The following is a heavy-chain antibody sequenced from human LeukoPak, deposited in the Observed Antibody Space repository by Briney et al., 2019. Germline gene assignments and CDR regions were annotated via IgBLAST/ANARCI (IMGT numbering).Heavy chain of an antibody. D-gene: IGHD1-26*01. V-gene: IGHV4-39*01. Sequence: KASETLSLTCTVSGGSISSRSYYWGWIRQPPGKGLEWIGSIYYSGSTYYNPSLKSRVTISVDTSKNQFSLKLSSVTAADTAVYYCARHRVLWWELQACSNWFDPWGQGTLVTVSS. CDR3: ARHRVLWWELQACSNWFDP. CDR2: IYYSGST. J-gene: IGHJ5*02. CDR1: GGSISSRSYY.